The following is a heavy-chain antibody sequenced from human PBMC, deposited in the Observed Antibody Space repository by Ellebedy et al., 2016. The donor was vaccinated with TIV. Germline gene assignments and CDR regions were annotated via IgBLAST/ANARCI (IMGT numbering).Heavy chain of an antibody. CDR3: GRGGTFGGY. CDR2: IYSGGNT. CDR1: GFTVSNNY. V-gene: IGHV3-66*01. Sequence: GESLKISCAASGFTVSNNYMRWVRQAPGKGLEWVSLIYSGGNTYYADSVRGRFTISRDKSKNTLHLQMNSLRAEDTAVYYWGRGGTFGGYWGRGTLVTVSS. J-gene: IGHJ4*02. D-gene: IGHD2/OR15-2a*01.